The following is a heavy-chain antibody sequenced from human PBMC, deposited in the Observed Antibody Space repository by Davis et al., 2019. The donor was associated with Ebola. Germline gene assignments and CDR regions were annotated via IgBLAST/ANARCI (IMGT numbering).Heavy chain of an antibody. CDR1: GGTFSSYA. CDR3: ARDGRATVVADY. D-gene: IGHD4-23*01. V-gene: IGHV1-69*04. J-gene: IGHJ4*02. CDR2: IIPILGIA. Sequence: AASVKVSCKASGGTFSSYAISWVRQAPGQGLEWMGRIIPILGIANYAQKFQGRVTITADKSTSTAYMELSSLRSEDTAVYYCARDGRATVVADYWGQGTLVTVSS.